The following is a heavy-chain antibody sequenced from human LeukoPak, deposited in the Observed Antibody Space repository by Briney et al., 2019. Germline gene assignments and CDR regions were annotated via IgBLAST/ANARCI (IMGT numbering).Heavy chain of an antibody. CDR2: ISGSGGST. CDR1: GFTFSSYA. J-gene: IGHJ4*02. CDR3: AKDAAVRYFDWLHTAGY. Sequence: GGSLRLSCAASGFTFSSYAMSWVRQAPGKGLEWVSAISGSGGSTYYADSVKGRFTISRDNSKNTLYLQMNSLRAEDTAVYYCAKDAAVRYFDWLHTAGYWGQGTLVTISS. V-gene: IGHV3-23*01. D-gene: IGHD3-9*01.